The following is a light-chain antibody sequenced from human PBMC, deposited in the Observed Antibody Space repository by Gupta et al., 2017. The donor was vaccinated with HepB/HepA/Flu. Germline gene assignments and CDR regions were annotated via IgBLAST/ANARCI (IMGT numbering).Light chain of an antibody. Sequence: DIVMTQSPDSLAVSLGERATINCKSSQSGLYNSNNKNYLAWYQQKSGQPPKLLIYWASTRESGVPDRFSGGGSGTNFTLTISSLQGEDVAVYCCQQEDCSPLTFGGGTKVEIK. J-gene: IGKJ4*01. CDR2: WAS. CDR1: QSGLYNSNNKNY. CDR3: QQEDCSPLT. V-gene: IGKV4-1*01.